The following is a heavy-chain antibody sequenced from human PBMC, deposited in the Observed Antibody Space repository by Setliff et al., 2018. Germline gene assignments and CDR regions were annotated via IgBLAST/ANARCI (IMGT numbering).Heavy chain of an antibody. CDR3: ARGETTYYDYVWGSYRYWTGGYFDY. CDR2: IYSSGST. V-gene: IGHV4-30-4*08. D-gene: IGHD3-16*02. CDR1: GGSISSGDYY. Sequence: SETLSLTCTVSGGSISSGDYYWSWIRQPPGKGLEWIGYIYSSGSTYYNPPLKSRVTISVDTSKNQFSLKLSPVTAADTAVYYCARGETTYYDYVWGSYRYWTGGYFDYWGQGTLVTVSS. J-gene: IGHJ4*02.